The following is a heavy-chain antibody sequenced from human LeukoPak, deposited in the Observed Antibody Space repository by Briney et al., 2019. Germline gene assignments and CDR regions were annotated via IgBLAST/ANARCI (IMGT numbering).Heavy chain of an antibody. CDR3: AREYSSSWYLNWFDP. D-gene: IGHD6-13*01. J-gene: IGHJ5*02. CDR2: ISSSSSYI. Sequence: GGSLRLSCAASGFTFSSYSMNWVRQAPGKGLDWDSSISSSSSYIYYADSVKGRFTISRDNAKNSLYLQMNSLRAEDTAVYYCAREYSSSWYLNWFDPWGQGTLVTVSS. CDR1: GFTFSSYS. V-gene: IGHV3-21*01.